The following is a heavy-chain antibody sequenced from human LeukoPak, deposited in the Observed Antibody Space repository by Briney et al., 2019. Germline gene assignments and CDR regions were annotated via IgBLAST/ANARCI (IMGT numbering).Heavy chain of an antibody. CDR3: ARLGGSYYTY. CDR1: GFAFSSYW. D-gene: IGHD1-26*01. CDR2: IKQDGGEK. J-gene: IGHJ4*02. Sequence: GGSLRLSCVASGFAFSSYWMSWVRQAPGKGLEGVANIKQDGGEKYYVDSVKGRLTISRDNAKNSLFLQMNSLRVEDTAVYYCARLGGSYYTYWGQGTLVTVSS. V-gene: IGHV3-7*01.